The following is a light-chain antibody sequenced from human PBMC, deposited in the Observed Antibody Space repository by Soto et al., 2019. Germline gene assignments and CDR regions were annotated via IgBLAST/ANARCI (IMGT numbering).Light chain of an antibody. V-gene: IGLV3-25*02. Sequence: SYELTQSPSVSVSPGQTATITCSGDSLPKQYVYWYQQKPGQAPVMIIYKDTQRPSGIPERFSGSNSGTKVTLTISGVQPEDEAEYYCQSADSSAPFNVFGTGTKVTVL. CDR3: QSADSSAPFNV. J-gene: IGLJ1*01. CDR1: SLPKQY. CDR2: KDT.